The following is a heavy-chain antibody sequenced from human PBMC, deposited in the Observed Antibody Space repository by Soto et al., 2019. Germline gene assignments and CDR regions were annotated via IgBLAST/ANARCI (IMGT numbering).Heavy chain of an antibody. CDR1: GYSFTTYV. V-gene: IGHV1-18*01. CDR3: ARNGGSSSPLDY. CDR2: ISAYNGIA. Sequence: ASVKVSCKASGYSFTTYVITWVRQAPGQGLEWMGWISAYNGIANYAQKFQGRINMTTDTSTNTAYMELRSLRSDDAAVYYCARNGGSSSPLDYWGQGTLVTVSS. D-gene: IGHD6-6*01. J-gene: IGHJ4*02.